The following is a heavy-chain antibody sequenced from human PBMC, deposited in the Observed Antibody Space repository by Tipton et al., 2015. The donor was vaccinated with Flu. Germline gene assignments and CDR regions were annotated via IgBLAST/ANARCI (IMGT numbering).Heavy chain of an antibody. CDR1: GFTFSSYE. Sequence: VQLVQSGGGLVQPGGTLGLSCAASGFTFSSYEMNWVRQAPGKGLEWISYIGDSGSGSPTFYADSVKGRFTISRDNAKNSLFLHMSSLRVEDTALYYCARESGCTRNTCNDDAIDFWGQGTMVTVSS. D-gene: IGHD2-8*01. J-gene: IGHJ3*01. CDR2: IGDSGSGSPT. CDR3: ARESGCTRNTCNDDAIDF. V-gene: IGHV3-48*03.